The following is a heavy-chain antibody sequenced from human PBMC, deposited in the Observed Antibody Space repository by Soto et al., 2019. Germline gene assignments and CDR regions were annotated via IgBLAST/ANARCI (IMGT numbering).Heavy chain of an antibody. CDR2: ITGSGGTT. Sequence: EVQLLESGGGLVQPWGSLRLSCAASGFTFSRYAMTWVRQAPGTGLEWVSTITGSGGTTYYADPVQGRFTISRDNAMNTVYLQMNSVRAGDTAVYFCAKYGTCFGGGDYFDYWGQGTVVTVSS. V-gene: IGHV3-23*01. J-gene: IGHJ4*02. D-gene: IGHD2-21*01. CDR3: AKYGTCFGGGDYFDY. CDR1: GFTFSRYA.